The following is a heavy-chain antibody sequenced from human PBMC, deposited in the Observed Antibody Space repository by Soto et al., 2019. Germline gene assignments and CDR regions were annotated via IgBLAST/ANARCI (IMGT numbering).Heavy chain of an antibody. CDR3: ARDRSVTIFGPFSFHGMDI. J-gene: IGHJ6*02. CDR1: GVNVDMFA. D-gene: IGHD3-3*01. Sequence: RSLSNKVSGVNVDMFARHWIRHAPGKGLYWVAVTSYDGKYKYYADSVKGRFNISRDTSKSTLYLQMNSLRGEDTAVYYCARDRSVTIFGPFSFHGMDIWGQGTTVTVSS. CDR2: TSYDGKYK. V-gene: IGHV3-30*04.